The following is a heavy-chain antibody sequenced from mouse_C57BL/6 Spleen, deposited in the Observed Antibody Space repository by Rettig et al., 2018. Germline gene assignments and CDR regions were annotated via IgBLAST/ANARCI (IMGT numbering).Heavy chain of an antibody. V-gene: IGHV1-19*01. D-gene: IGHD1-1*01. J-gene: IGHJ1*03. Sequence: SYNQKFKGKATLTVDKSSSTAYMELNSLTSEDSAVYYCARNYGSTYWYFDVWGTGTTVTVSS. CDR3: ARNYGSTYWYFDV.